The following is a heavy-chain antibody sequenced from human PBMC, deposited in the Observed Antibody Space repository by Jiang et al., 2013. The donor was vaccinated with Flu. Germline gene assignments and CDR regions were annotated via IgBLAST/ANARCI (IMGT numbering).Heavy chain of an antibody. CDR1: SVSSNSAA. Sequence: SVSSNSAAWNWIRQSPSRGLEWLGRTYYRSKWYNDYAVSVKSRITINPDTSKNQFSLQLNSVTPEDTAVCYCARAPSHGYSGYATINYGMDVWGQGTTVTVSS. CDR3: ARAPSHGYSGYATINYGMDV. D-gene: IGHD5-12*01. CDR2: TYYRSKWYN. J-gene: IGHJ6*02. V-gene: IGHV6-1*01.